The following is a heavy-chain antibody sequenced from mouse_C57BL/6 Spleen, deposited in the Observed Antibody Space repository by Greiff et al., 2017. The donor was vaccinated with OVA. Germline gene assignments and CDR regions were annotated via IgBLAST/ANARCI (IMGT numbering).Heavy chain of an antibody. CDR3: ARGGTGTRMDY. V-gene: IGHV3-1*01. D-gene: IGHD4-1*01. CDR1: GYSITSGYD. J-gene: IGHJ4*01. Sequence: EVKLQESGPGMVKPSQSLSLTCTVTGYSITSGYDWHWIRHFPGNKLEWLGYISYRGSTNYNPSLNSRISITHDTSKNHFFLKLNSVTTEYTATYYCARGGTGTRMDYWGQGTSVTVSS. CDR2: ISYRGST.